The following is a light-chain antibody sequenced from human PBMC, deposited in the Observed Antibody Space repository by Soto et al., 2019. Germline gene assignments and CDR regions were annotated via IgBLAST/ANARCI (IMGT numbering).Light chain of an antibody. CDR3: AAWDDSLKAML. J-gene: IGLJ3*02. Sequence: QSVLTQPPSASGTPGQTVTISCSGSGSNIGENAVNWYQHLPGTAPQLLIYSNALRPSGVPHRFSGSKSGTAGSLAISGLQSEDEDHYYCAAWDDSLKAMLFGGGTKLTVL. V-gene: IGLV1-44*01. CDR2: SNA. CDR1: GSNIGENA.